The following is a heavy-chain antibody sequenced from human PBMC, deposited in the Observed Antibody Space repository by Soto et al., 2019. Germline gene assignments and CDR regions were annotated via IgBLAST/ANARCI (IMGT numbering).Heavy chain of an antibody. CDR3: AKFFVETGGSSGWPWSFHF. CDR2: ISGTGGTT. J-gene: IGHJ4*02. D-gene: IGHD6-25*01. Sequence: EVQLLESGGGLVQPGGSLRLSCAASGFTFSSYAMSWVRQAPGKGLEWVSAISGTGGTTYYADSVKGRFTLSRDNSRNTLHLQMNSLRAEDTAIYYCAKFFVETGGSSGWPWSFHFWGQGTLVTVSS. V-gene: IGHV3-23*01. CDR1: GFTFSSYA.